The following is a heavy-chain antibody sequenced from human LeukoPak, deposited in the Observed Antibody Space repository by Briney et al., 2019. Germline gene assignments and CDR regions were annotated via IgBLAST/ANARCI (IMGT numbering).Heavy chain of an antibody. V-gene: IGHV1-69*04. CDR1: GGTFSSYA. Sequence: ASVKVSCKASGGTFSSYAISRVRQAPGQGLEWMGRIIPILGIANYAQKFQGRVTITADKSTSTAYMELSSLRSEDTAVYYCARDPVALRNFDYWGQGTLVTVSS. CDR2: IIPILGIA. D-gene: IGHD1-7*01. CDR3: ARDPVALRNFDY. J-gene: IGHJ4*02.